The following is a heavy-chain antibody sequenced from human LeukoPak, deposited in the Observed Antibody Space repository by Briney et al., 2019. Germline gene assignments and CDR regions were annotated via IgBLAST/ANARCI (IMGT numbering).Heavy chain of an antibody. CDR2: IYYRGST. V-gene: IGHV4-39*01. J-gene: IGHJ4*02. CDR1: GGSISSSSYY. Sequence: SETLSLTCTVSGGSISSSSYYWGWIRQPPGTGLEWVGSIYYRGSTYYNPSLKSRVTISVDTSKNQFSLKLSSVTAADTAVYYCASVSGSYHHDYWGQGTRVTVSS. D-gene: IGHD1-26*01. CDR3: ASVSGSYHHDY.